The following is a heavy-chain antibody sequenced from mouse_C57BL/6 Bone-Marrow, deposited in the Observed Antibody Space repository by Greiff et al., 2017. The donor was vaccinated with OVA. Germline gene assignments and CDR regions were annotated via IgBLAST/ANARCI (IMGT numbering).Heavy chain of an antibody. J-gene: IGHJ4*01. V-gene: IGHV1-64*01. Sequence: QVQLQQSGAELVKPGASVKLSCKASGYTFTSYWMHWVKQRPGQGLEWIGMIHPNSGSTNYNEKFKSKATLTVDKSSSTAYMQLSSLTSEDSAVYYCAGGYYVGAMYYWGQGTSVTVSS. CDR2: IHPNSGST. CDR1: GYTFTSYW. D-gene: IGHD2-3*01. CDR3: AGGYYVGAMYY.